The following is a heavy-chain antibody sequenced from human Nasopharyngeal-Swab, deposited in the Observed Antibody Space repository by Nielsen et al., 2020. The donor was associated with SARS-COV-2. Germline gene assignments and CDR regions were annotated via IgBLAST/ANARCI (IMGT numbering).Heavy chain of an antibody. J-gene: IGHJ4*02. V-gene: IGHV4-34*01. D-gene: IGHD2-21*01. CDR1: GGSFTGFY. Sequence: SETLSLTCSVSGGSFTGFYWNWIRQPPGKGLEWVGEINHNEKTNYNPSLMSRVIMSIDTSNNRVSLRLSSVAASDTAVYYCATVKGGALWYSRFFDYWGQGALVTVSS. CDR3: ATVKGGALWYSRFFDY. CDR2: INHNEKT.